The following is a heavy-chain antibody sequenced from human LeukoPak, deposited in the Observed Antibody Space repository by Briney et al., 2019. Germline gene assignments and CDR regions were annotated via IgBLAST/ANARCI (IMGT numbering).Heavy chain of an antibody. D-gene: IGHD3-22*01. CDR2: IRSKAYGETT. Sequence: TGGSLRLSRTASGINFGDYAMSWVRQAPGKGLEWVGFIRSKAYGETTEYAASVKGRFTISRDDSKSMAYLQMNSLKTEDTAVYYCIANYYDSSGYPIAYYFDYWGQGTLVTVSS. V-gene: IGHV3-49*04. CDR3: IANYYDSSGYPIAYYFDY. J-gene: IGHJ4*02. CDR1: GINFGDYA.